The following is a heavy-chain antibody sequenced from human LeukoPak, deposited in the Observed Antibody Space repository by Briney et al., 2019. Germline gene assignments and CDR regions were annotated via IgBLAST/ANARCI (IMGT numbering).Heavy chain of an antibody. J-gene: IGHJ4*02. D-gene: IGHD2-21*01. V-gene: IGHV3-23*01. CDR3: ARAPVTSCRGAYCYPFDY. CDR2: ISGSGST. CDR1: GFTFSNYS. Sequence: GGSLRLSCEASGFTFSNYSMNWVRQAPGKGLEWVSVISGSGSTYYADSVRGRFTISRDNSKNTLYLQMNSLRLEDAAVYFCARAPVTSCRGAYCYPFDYWGQGTQVTVSS.